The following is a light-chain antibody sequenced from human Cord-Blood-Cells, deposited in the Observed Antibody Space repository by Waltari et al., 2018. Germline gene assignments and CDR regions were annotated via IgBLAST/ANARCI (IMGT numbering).Light chain of an antibody. CDR2: DAS. V-gene: IGKV3-11*01. CDR1: QSVSSY. Sequence: IVLTQSPATLSLSPGERATLSFRASQSVSSYLAWYQQKPGQAPRRLFYDASKRATGIPARFSGSRSGTDFTLAISSLEPEDFAVYDRQQRSNWGVTFGQGTRLEIK. CDR3: QQRSNWGVT. J-gene: IGKJ5*01.